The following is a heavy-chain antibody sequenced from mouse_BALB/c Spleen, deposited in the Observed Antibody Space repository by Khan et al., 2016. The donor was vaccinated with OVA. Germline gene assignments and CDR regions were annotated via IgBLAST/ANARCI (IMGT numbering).Heavy chain of an antibody. Sequence: QVQLKQSGAELARPGASVKMSCKASGYTFTSHTMHWIMQSPGQGLEWIGYINPRSGYSNYNQKFNDKGTLTADKSSSTAYMQLSSLTSEDSAVYYCARRTTGYTMDYWGQGTSVTVSS. D-gene: IGHD2-14*01. CDR2: INPRSGYS. CDR1: GYTFTSHT. J-gene: IGHJ4*01. CDR3: ARRTTGYTMDY. V-gene: IGHV1-4*01.